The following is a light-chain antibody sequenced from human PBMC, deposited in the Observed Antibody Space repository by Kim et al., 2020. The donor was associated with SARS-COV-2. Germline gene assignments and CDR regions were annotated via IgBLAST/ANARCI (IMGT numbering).Light chain of an antibody. CDR3: QQYSSHPRT. Sequence: EIVLTQSPGTLSLSPGERATLSCRASQSINNTYLAWYQQNPGQGPRLLIYGASSRATGIPDRFSGSGSGTDFTLTISRLEPEDFAVYYCQQYSSHPRTFGGGTKVDIK. V-gene: IGKV3-20*01. J-gene: IGKJ4*01. CDR1: QSINNTY. CDR2: GAS.